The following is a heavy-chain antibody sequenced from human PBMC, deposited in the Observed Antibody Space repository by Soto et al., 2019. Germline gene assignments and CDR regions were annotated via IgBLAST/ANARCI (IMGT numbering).Heavy chain of an antibody. Sequence: QVQLQESGPGLVKPSQTLSLTCTVSGGSISSGGYYWSWIRQHPGKGLEWIGYIYYSGSTYYNPSLKSRVTISVDTSKNQFSLKLSSVTAADTAVYYCAIDYYGSGSYYRPGAGTVGVWGQGTLVTVSS. CDR3: AIDYYGSGSYYRPGAGTVGV. V-gene: IGHV4-31*03. D-gene: IGHD3-10*01. J-gene: IGHJ4*02. CDR1: GGSISSGGYY. CDR2: IYYSGST.